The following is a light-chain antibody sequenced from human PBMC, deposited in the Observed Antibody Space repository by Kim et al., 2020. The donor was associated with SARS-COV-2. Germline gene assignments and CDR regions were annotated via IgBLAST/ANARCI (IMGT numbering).Light chain of an antibody. V-gene: IGKV1-39*01. Sequence: APVGYRFSITCLASPSISTNLNWYQQKSGNAPKPLIYAASSLQGWVPSRFSDSGSGSDFTLTISSLQPEDSATYYCQQSISTPLTFGGVTKLDIK. J-gene: IGKJ4*01. CDR1: PSISTN. CDR2: AAS. CDR3: QQSISTPLT.